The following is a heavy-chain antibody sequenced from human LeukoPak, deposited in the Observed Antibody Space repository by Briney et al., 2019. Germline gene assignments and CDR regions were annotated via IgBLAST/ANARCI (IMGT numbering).Heavy chain of an antibody. V-gene: IGHV1-18*04. D-gene: IGHD5-12*01. CDR1: GYTFTSYY. CDR3: ARNGGYDGSFSYYYYYYMDV. J-gene: IGHJ6*03. CDR2: ISAYNGNT. Sequence: GASVKVSCKASGYTFTSYYMHWVRQAPGQGLEWMGWISAYNGNTNYAQKLQGRVTMTTDTSTSTAYMELRSLRSDDTAVYYCARNGGYDGSFSYYYYYYMDVWGKGTTVTISS.